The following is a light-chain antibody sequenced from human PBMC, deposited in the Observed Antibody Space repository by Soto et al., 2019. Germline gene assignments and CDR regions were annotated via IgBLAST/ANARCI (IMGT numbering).Light chain of an antibody. Sequence: SYELTQPPSVSVSPGQTASITCSGDKLGDKYACWYQQKPGQSPVLVIYQDTKRPSGIPERFSGSNSGNTATLTISGTQAMDAADYYCQAWDNSPHVVFGGGTQLTVL. V-gene: IGLV3-1*01. CDR2: QDT. J-gene: IGLJ2*01. CDR3: QAWDNSPHVV. CDR1: KLGDKY.